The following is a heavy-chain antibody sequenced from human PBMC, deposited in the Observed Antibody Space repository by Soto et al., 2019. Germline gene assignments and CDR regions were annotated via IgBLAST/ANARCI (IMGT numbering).Heavy chain of an antibody. CDR1: GFTFSSYA. Sequence: EVQLLESGGGLVQPGGSPRLSCAASGFTFSSYAMSWVRQAPGKGLEWVSAISGSGGSTYYADSVKGRFTISRDNSKNTLYLQMNSLRAEDTAVYYCAKVSASGSYWESYYYYGMDVWGQGTTVTVSS. CDR3: AKVSASGSYWESYYYYGMDV. V-gene: IGHV3-23*01. D-gene: IGHD3-10*01. CDR2: ISGSGGST. J-gene: IGHJ6*02.